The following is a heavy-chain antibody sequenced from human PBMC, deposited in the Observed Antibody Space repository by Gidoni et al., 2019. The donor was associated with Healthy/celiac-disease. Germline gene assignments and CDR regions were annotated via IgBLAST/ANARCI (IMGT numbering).Heavy chain of an antibody. V-gene: IGHV1-69*01. CDR1: GGTFSSYA. CDR3: ARASRIGIAVAGTLGY. Sequence: QVQLVQSGAEVKKPGSSVKVSCKASGGTFSSYAISWVRQAPGQGLEWMGGIIPSFGTANYAQKFQGRVTITADESTSTAYMELSSLRSEDTAVYYCARASRIGIAVAGTLGYWGQGTLVTVSS. D-gene: IGHD6-19*01. CDR2: IIPSFGTA. J-gene: IGHJ4*02.